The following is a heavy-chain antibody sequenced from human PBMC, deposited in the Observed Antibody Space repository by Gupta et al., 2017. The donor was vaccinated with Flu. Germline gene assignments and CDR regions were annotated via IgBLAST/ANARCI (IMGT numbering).Heavy chain of an antibody. CDR3: ARDLTSGYDYYYYYGMDV. CDR1: GFNFRSYS. V-gene: IGHV3-21*01. J-gene: IGHJ6*02. D-gene: IGHD5-12*01. CDR2: ISSSSSYI. Sequence: EVQLVESGGGLVKPGGSRRLSCEASGFNFRSYSMNWVRQSPGKGLEWVSSISSSSSYIYYADSVKGRFTISRDNAKNSLYLQMNSLRAEETAVYYCARDLTSGYDYYYYYGMDVWGQGTTVTVSS.